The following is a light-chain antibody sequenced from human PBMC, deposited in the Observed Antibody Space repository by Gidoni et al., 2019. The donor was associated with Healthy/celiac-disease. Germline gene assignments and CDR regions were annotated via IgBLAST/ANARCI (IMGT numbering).Light chain of an antibody. V-gene: IGKV3-20*01. CDR2: GAS. CDR3: QQYGSSPPGS. CDR1: QSVSSSY. Sequence: IVLTQSPGTLSLSPGERATLSCRASQSVSSSYLAWYQQKPGQAPRLLIYGASSRATGSPDRFSGSGSGTDFTLTISRLEPEDFAVYYCQQYGSSPPGSFXQXTKLEIK. J-gene: IGKJ2*04.